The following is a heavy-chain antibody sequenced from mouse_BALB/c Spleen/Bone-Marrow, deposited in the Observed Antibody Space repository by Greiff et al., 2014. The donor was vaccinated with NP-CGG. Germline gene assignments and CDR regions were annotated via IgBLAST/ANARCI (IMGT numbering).Heavy chain of an antibody. V-gene: IGHV1-31*01. CDR2: INPYNGAT. J-gene: IGHJ3*01. D-gene: IGHD1-1*02. Sequence: VQLKESGPELVKPGASVKISCKASGYSFTGYYMHWVKQSHVKSLERIGRINPYNGATSYNQNFKDKASLTVDKSSSTAYMELHRLTSEDSAVYYCARWWDLAYWGQGTLVTVSA. CDR1: GYSFTGYY. CDR3: ARWWDLAY.